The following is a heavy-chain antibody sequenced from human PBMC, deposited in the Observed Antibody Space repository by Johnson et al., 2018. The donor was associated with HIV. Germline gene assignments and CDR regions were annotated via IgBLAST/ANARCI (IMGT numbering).Heavy chain of an antibody. Sequence: VQLVESGGGVVQPGRSLRLSCAASGFTFSSYAMHWVRQAPGKGLEWVAVISYDGSNKYYADSMKGRFTISRDNSKNTLYLEMNSLRAEDTAVYYCARDYETILGQGTMVTVSS. D-gene: IGHD3-16*01. J-gene: IGHJ3*02. CDR2: ISYDGSNK. CDR3: ARDYETI. V-gene: IGHV3-30*14. CDR1: GFTFSSYA.